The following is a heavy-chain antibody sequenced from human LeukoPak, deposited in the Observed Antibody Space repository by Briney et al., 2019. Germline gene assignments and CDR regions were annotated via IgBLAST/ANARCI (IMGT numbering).Heavy chain of an antibody. CDR1: GYTFVSHG. CDR2: ISAYNGDT. Sequence: ASVKVSCKAAGYTFVSHGISWVRLAPGQGLEWMGWISAYNGDTKYAQKFQGRVTITADESTSTAYMELSSLRSEDTAVYYCAVGYSYGIYYFDYWGQGTLVTVSS. D-gene: IGHD5-18*01. V-gene: IGHV1-18*01. CDR3: AVGYSYGIYYFDY. J-gene: IGHJ4*02.